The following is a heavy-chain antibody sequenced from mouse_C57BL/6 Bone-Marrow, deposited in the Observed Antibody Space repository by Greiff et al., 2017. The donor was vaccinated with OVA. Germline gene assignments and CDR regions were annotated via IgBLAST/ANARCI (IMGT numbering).Heavy chain of an antibody. J-gene: IGHJ4*01. D-gene: IGHD2-4*01. CDR3: ARKEGYYDSLGDY. CDR1: GFSLTSYG. V-gene: IGHV2-2*01. CDR2: IWSGGST. Sequence: VQVVESGPGLVQPSQSLSITCTVSGFSLTSYGVHWVRQSPGKGLEWLGVIWSGGSTDYNAAFISRLSISKDNSKSQVFFKMNSLQADDTAIYYCARKEGYYDSLGDYWGQGTSVTVSS.